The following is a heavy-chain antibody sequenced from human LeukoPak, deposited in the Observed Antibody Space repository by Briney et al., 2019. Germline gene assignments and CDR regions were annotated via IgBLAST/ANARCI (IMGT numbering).Heavy chain of an antibody. CDR1: GGSVSSYS. D-gene: IGHD3-3*01. V-gene: IGHV4-59*08. CDR3: ARQAIFGVAIDY. CDR2: IYYSGST. Sequence: SETLSLTCPVSGGSVSSYSWSWIRQPPGKGLEWIGYIYYSGSTTYNRSLKSRVTMSLDTSENQFSLKLRSVTAADTAVYYCARQAIFGVAIDYWGQGTLVTVSS. J-gene: IGHJ4*02.